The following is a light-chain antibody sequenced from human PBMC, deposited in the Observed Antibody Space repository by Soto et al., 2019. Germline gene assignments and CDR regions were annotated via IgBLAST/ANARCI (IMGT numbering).Light chain of an antibody. Sequence: EIVLTQSPGTLSLSPGERATLSCRASQSVNSRLAWYQHKPGQAPRLLISGASSRATGIPDRFSGSGSATDFTLTISRLEPEDFAVYYCQQYGSSPPLTFGQGTRLEIK. CDR2: GAS. V-gene: IGKV3-20*01. CDR3: QQYGSSPPLT. CDR1: QSVNSR. J-gene: IGKJ5*01.